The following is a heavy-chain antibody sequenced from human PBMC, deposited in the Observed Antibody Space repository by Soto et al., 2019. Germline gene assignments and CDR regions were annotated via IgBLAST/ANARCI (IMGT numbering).Heavy chain of an antibody. CDR2: VYNTGGT. D-gene: IGHD3-10*01. V-gene: IGHV4-59*08. CDR3: VRQGIGPLHGLVDV. CDR1: SGPTSSHN. J-gene: IGHJ6*02. Sequence: QVQLQQSGPGLVKPSETLSLTCTVSSGPTSSHNWGWIRQPTGRGLEWIGYVYNTGGTSYNPTLRSRVTISADTSTKNISLTLSSVTAADTAVYYCVRQGIGPLHGLVDVWGQGTTVSVSS.